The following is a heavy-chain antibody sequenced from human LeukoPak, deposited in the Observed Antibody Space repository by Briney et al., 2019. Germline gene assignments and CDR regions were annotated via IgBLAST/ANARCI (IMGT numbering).Heavy chain of an antibody. D-gene: IGHD3-3*01. Sequence: SETLSLTCNVSGDSISGYYWSWIRQPPGKALEWIGYIYYGGSTRYNPSLESRVTISVDTSKNQFSLKMSSVTAADTAVYYCARAFTIFGVVDTWGQGTLVTVSS. CDR3: ARAFTIFGVVDT. J-gene: IGHJ5*02. V-gene: IGHV4-59*01. CDR2: IYYGGST. CDR1: GDSISGYY.